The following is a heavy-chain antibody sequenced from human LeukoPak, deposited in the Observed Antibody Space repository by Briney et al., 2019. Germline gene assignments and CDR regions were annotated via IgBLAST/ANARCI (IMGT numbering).Heavy chain of an antibody. CDR1: GYTFTSYG. D-gene: IGHD3-9*01. CDR2: ISAYNGNT. V-gene: IGHV1-18*01. J-gene: IGHJ3*02. CDR3: ARDLNVLRYFDWLLGDAFDI. Sequence: ASVKVSCKASGYTFTSYGISWVRQAPGQGLEWMGWISAYNGNTNYAQKLQGRVTMTTDTSTGTAYMELRSLRSDDTAVYYCARDLNVLRYFDWLLGDAFDIWGQGTMVTVSS.